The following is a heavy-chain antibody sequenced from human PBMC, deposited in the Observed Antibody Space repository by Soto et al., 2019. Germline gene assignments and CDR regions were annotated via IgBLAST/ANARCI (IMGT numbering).Heavy chain of an antibody. J-gene: IGHJ5*02. CDR3: ARGASGYYPLACFDP. CDR1: GGSISSYY. Sequence: SETLSLTCTVPGGSISSYYWSWIRQPPGKGLEWIGYMYYSGISNYNPSLKRRVTILLDTPKNQFSLKLSSVTAADSAVYYCARGASGYYPLACFDPWGQGTLVTVSS. CDR2: MYYSGIS. V-gene: IGHV4-59*01. D-gene: IGHD3-3*01.